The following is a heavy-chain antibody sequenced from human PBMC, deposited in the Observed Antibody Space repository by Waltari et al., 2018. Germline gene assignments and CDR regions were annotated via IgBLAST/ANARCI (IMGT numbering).Heavy chain of an antibody. CDR3: ARDWEGDRPNFDY. CDR1: GFKVNHFW. Sequence: EVQLVESGGGLVQPGGSLGLPCGGFGFKVNHFWKRWARRAPGKGLEWVTDIKQDGMVTDYADSVKGRFTVSRDNAKNSLYLQMNSLRVEDTAVYYCARDWEGDRPNFDYWGQGTLVTVSS. J-gene: IGHJ4*02. CDR2: IKQDGMVT. V-gene: IGHV3-7*04. D-gene: IGHD1-26*01.